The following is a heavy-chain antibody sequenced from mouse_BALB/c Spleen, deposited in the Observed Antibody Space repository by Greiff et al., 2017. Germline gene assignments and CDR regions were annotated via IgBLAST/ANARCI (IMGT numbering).Heavy chain of an antibody. Sequence: EVQGVESGGGLVQPGGSRKLSCAASGFTFSDYGMAWVRQAPGKGPEWVAFISNLAYSIYYADTVTGRFTISRENAKNTLYLEMSSLRSEDTAMYYCAREVYYGNYFDYWGQGTTLTVSS. CDR3: AREVYYGNYFDY. CDR2: ISNLAYSI. D-gene: IGHD2-1*01. V-gene: IGHV5-15*02. J-gene: IGHJ2*01. CDR1: GFTFSDYG.